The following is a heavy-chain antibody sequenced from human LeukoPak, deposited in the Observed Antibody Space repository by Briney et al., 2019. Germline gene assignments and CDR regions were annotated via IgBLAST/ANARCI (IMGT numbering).Heavy chain of an antibody. CDR2: ISYDGSNK. D-gene: IGHD4-23*01. CDR3: AKEAGGNPGNDY. V-gene: IGHV3-30*18. Sequence: LGGSLRLSCAASGFTFSSYGMHWVRQAPGKGLEWVAVISYDGSNKYYADSVKGRFTISRDNSKNTLYLQMNSLRAEDTAVYYCAKEAGGNPGNDYWGQGTLVTVSS. J-gene: IGHJ4*02. CDR1: GFTFSSYG.